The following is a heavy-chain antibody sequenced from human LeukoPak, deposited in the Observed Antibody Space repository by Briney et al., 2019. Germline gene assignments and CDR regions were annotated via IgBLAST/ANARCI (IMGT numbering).Heavy chain of an antibody. Sequence: SETLSLTCTVSGGSISSSSYYWGWIRQPPGKGLEWIGSIYYSGSTYYKPSLKSRVTISVDTSKNQFSLKLSSVTAADTAVYYCARLWSGGNWFDPWGQGTLVTVSS. J-gene: IGHJ5*02. CDR3: ARLWSGGNWFDP. CDR1: GGSISSSSYY. V-gene: IGHV4-39*07. CDR2: IYYSGST. D-gene: IGHD3-3*01.